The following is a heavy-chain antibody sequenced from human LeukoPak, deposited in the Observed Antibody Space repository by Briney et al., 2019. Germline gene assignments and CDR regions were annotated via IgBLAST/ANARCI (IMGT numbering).Heavy chain of an antibody. D-gene: IGHD2-2*01. Sequence: SVKVSCKASGGTFSSYAISWVRQAPGQGLEWMGGIIPIFGTANYAQKFQGRVTITADKSTSTAYMELSSLRSEDTAVYYCARDLRVVPAAVSFDAFDIWGQGTMVTVSS. J-gene: IGHJ3*02. CDR3: ARDLRVVPAAVSFDAFDI. CDR2: IIPIFGTA. V-gene: IGHV1-69*06. CDR1: GGTFSSYA.